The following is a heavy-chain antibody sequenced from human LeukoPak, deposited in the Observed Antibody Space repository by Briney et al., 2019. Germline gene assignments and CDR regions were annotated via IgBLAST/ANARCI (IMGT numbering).Heavy chain of an antibody. V-gene: IGHV1-2*02. CDR2: INPNSGGT. CDR3: ARGPKPVVPAALYYYGMDV. CDR1: GYTFTGYY. Sequence: ASVKVSCKASGYTFTGYYMHWVRQAPGQGLEWMGWINPNSGGTNYAQKFQGRVTMTRDTSISTAYMELSRLRSDDTAVYYFARGPKPVVPAALYYYGMDVWGQGTTVTVSS. J-gene: IGHJ6*02. D-gene: IGHD2-2*01.